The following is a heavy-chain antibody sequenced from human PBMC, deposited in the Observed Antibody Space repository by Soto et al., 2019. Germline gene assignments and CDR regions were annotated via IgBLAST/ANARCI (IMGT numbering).Heavy chain of an antibody. CDR1: GGSFSGYY. Sequence: PSETLSLTCAVYGGSFSGYYWSWIRQPPGKGLEWIGEINHSGSTNYNPSLKSRVTISVDTSKNQFSLKLSSVTAEDTAVYYCASLFASTYSPRPFDFWGQGTQVTVSS. D-gene: IGHD2-15*01. J-gene: IGHJ4*02. V-gene: IGHV4-34*01. CDR2: INHSGST. CDR3: ASLFASTYSPRPFDF.